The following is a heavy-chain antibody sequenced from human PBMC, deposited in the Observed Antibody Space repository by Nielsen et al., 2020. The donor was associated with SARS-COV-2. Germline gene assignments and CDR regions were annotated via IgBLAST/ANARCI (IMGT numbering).Heavy chain of an antibody. CDR3: ARDGSIRGSYYYYYMDV. CDR2: INPNSGGT. CDR1: GYTFTSYA. D-gene: IGHD3-10*01. V-gene: IGHV1-2*06. J-gene: IGHJ6*03. Sequence: ASVKVSCKASGYTFTSYAMNWVRQAPGQGLEWMGRINPNSGGTNYAQKFQGRVIMTRDTSISTAYMELSRLRSDDTAVYYCARDGSIRGSYYYYYMDVWGKGTTVTVSS.